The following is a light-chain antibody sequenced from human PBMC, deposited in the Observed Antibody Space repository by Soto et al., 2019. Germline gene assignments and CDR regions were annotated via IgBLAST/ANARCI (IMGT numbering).Light chain of an antibody. CDR3: QQLNSYPQT. J-gene: IGKJ3*01. V-gene: IGKV1-9*01. Sequence: DIQVTQSRSFLSASVGDRFTITFRASQGISSYLAWYQQKPGKAPKLLIYAAFTLQSGVPSRFSGSGSGTEFTLTISSLQPEDFATYYCQQLNSYPQTFGPGTKVDI. CDR2: AAF. CDR1: QGISSY.